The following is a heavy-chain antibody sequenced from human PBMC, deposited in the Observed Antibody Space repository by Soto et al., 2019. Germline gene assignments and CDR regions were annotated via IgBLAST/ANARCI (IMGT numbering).Heavy chain of an antibody. CDR3: AKSSRYCSGGGCFYYFDY. J-gene: IGHJ4*02. Sequence: EVQLLESGGGLVQPGGSLRLSCAASGFSIGSSAWSWVRQAPGKGLDWVSTIGGNGVTTFYADSAKGLFTISRDISRNTVFLQMSSLRAEDTALYYCAKSSRYCSGGGCFYYFDYWGQGTLVTVSS. V-gene: IGHV3-23*01. CDR1: GFSIGSSA. CDR2: IGGNGVTT. D-gene: IGHD2-15*01.